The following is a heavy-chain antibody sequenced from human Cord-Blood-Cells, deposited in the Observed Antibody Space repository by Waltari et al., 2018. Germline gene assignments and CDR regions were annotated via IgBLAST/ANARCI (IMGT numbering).Heavy chain of an antibody. Sequence: QVQLVPSGAEVKKPGVSVKVSCKASGYTFTGYYMHWVRQAPGQGLEWMGWINPNSGGTNYAQKFQGRVTMTRDRTISTAYMELGRLRSDDTAVYYCASPHREASGWYDIDYRGQGTLFTVSS. CDR3: ASPHREASGWYDIDY. V-gene: IGHV1-2*02. J-gene: IGHJ4*02. CDR1: GYTFTGYY. D-gene: IGHD6-19*01. CDR2: INPNSGGT.